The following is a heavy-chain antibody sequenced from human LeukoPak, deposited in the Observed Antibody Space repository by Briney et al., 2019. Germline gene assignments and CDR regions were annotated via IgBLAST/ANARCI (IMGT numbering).Heavy chain of an antibody. J-gene: IGHJ4*02. Sequence: GRSLRLSCAASGFTFSSYAMHWVRQSPGKGLEWVAVISYDGSNKYYADSVKGRFTISRDNSKNTLYLQMNSLRAEDTAVYYCARVWSDGYNSPFDYWGQGTLVTVSS. CDR3: ARVWSDGYNSPFDY. CDR2: ISYDGSNK. CDR1: GFTFSSYA. D-gene: IGHD5-12*01. V-gene: IGHV3-30-3*01.